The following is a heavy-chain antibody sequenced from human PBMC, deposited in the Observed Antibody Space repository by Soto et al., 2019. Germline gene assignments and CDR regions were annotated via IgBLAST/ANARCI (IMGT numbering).Heavy chain of an antibody. Sequence: GGSLRLSCAASGFTFSSYWMSWVRQAPGKGLEWVANIKQDGSEKYYVDSVKGRFTISRDNAKNSLYLQMNSLRAEDTAVYYCARDRYYDSSGPNYYYYYGMDVWGQGTKVTVSS. CDR1: GFTFSSYW. CDR2: IKQDGSEK. D-gene: IGHD3-22*01. CDR3: ARDRYYDSSGPNYYYYYGMDV. J-gene: IGHJ6*02. V-gene: IGHV3-7*05.